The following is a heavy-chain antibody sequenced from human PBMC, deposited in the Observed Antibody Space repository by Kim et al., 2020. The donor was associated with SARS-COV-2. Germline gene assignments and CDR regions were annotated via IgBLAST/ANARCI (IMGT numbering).Heavy chain of an antibody. J-gene: IGHJ3*02. CDR1: GFTFSSYA. V-gene: IGHV3-33*06. CDR2: IWYDGSNK. CDR3: AKVVEKYIVGATRGAFDI. D-gene: IGHD1-26*01. Sequence: GGSLRLSCAASGFTFSSYAMHWVRQAPGKGLEWVAVIWYDGSNKYYADSVKGRFTISRDNSKNTLYLQMNSLRAEDTAVYYCAKVVEKYIVGATRGAFDIWGQGTMVTVSS.